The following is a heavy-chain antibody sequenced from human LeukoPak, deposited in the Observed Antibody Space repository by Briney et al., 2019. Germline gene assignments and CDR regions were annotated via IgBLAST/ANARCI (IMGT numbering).Heavy chain of an antibody. CDR2: IYYSGST. V-gene: IGHV4-59*01. J-gene: IGHJ6*02. D-gene: IGHD3-22*01. CDR1: GGSISSYY. Sequence: SETLSLTCTVSGGSISSYYWSWIRQPPGKGLEWIGYIYYSGSTNYNPSLKSRVTISVDTSKNQFSLKLSSVTAAGTAVYYCAGIVVVIPGPTYYYYGMDVWGQGTTVTVSS. CDR3: AGIVVVIPGPTYYYYGMDV.